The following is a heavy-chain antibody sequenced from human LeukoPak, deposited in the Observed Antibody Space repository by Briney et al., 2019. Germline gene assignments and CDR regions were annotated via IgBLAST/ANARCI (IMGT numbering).Heavy chain of an antibody. CDR3: ARDRDYYGSGTKDY. CDR1: GFTFSSYS. V-gene: IGHV3-21*01. D-gene: IGHD3-10*01. CDR2: ISSSSSYI. Sequence: PGGSLRLSCAASGFTFSSYSMNWVRQAPGKGLEWVSSISSSSSYIYYADSVEGRFTISRDNAKNSLYLQMNSLRAEDTAVYYCARDRDYYGSGTKDYWGQGTLVTVSS. J-gene: IGHJ4*02.